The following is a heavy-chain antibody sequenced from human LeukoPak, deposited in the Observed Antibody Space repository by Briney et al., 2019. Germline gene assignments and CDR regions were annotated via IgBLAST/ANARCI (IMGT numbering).Heavy chain of an antibody. D-gene: IGHD3-22*01. Sequence: GASVKVSCKASGYTFTSFYMHWVRQAPGQGLEWMGIINPSGGSTSYAQKFQGRVTMTRDTSTSTVYMELSSLRSEDTAVYYCARDAAVYDSSGYYDYWGQGTLVTVSS. CDR2: INPSGGST. CDR1: GYTFTSFY. CDR3: ARDAAVYDSSGYYDY. J-gene: IGHJ4*02. V-gene: IGHV1-46*01.